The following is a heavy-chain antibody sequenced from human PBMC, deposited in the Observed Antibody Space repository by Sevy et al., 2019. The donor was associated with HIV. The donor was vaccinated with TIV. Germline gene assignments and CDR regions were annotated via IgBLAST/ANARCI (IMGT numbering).Heavy chain of an antibody. CDR3: TRGYYYDSSGYSDY. D-gene: IGHD3-22*01. Sequence: GESLKISCTGSGFTFGDYAMSWFRQAPGMGLEWVGFIRSKDYGGATEYAASVKGRFTISRDDSKSIADLQMNSLKTEDTAVYYCTRGYYYDSSGYSDYWGQETLVTVSS. CDR1: GFTFGDYA. J-gene: IGHJ4*02. V-gene: IGHV3-49*03. CDR2: IRSKDYGGAT.